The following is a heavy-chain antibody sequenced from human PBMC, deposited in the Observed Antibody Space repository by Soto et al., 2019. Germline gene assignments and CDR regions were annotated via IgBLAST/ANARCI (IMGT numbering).Heavy chain of an antibody. J-gene: IGHJ4*02. CDR2: INHSGST. V-gene: IGHV4-34*01. Sequence: PSETLSLTCAVYGGSFSGYYWSWIRQPPGKGLEWIGEINHSGSTNYNPSLKSRVTISVDTSKNQFSLKLSSVTAADTAVYYCARGRADGYPYYFDYWGQGTLVTVSS. CDR3: ARGRADGYPYYFDY. D-gene: IGHD5-12*01. CDR1: GGSFSGYY.